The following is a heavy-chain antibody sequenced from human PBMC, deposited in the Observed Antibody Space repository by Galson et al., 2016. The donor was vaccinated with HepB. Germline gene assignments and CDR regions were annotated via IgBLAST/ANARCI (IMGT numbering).Heavy chain of an antibody. CDR2: ISGSGDKT. V-gene: IGHV3-23*01. CDR3: AKEISVAGVNGLPSDY. D-gene: IGHD6-19*01. CDR1: AFTFTNYG. Sequence: SLRLSCAASAFTFTNYGMTWVRQAPGKGLEWVSAISGSGDKTYYADSMRGRFTISRDNSKNMLYLQMNSLRAEDTAVYYCAKEISVAGVNGLPSDYWGQGTLVTVSS. J-gene: IGHJ4*02.